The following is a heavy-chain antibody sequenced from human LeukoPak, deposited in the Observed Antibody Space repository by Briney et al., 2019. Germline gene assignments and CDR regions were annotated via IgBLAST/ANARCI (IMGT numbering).Heavy chain of an antibody. CDR3: ARAGYTISAFHSYF. CDR2: IYTTGRT. Sequence: PSETLSLTCDVSGVSISSYWWSWVRKPAGKGLEWIGRIYTTGRTNYSPSFQSRVTMSIDMSKNHFSLTLRSVTAADTAVYYCARAGYTISAFHSYFWGQGAPVTVSS. J-gene: IGHJ4*02. CDR1: GVSISSYW. D-gene: IGHD5-24*01. V-gene: IGHV4-4*07.